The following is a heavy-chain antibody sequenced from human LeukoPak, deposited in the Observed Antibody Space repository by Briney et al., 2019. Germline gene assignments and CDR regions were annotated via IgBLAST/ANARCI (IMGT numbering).Heavy chain of an antibody. J-gene: IGHJ4*02. CDR3: ARGMHGGYYFDY. Sequence: GRSLRLSCAASGFTFSSYAMHWVRQAPGKGLEWVAVISYDGSNKYYADSVKGRFTISRDNSKNTLYLQMNSLRAEDTAVYYCARGMHGGYYFDYWGQGTLVTVSS. V-gene: IGHV3-30*04. D-gene: IGHD2-15*01. CDR2: ISYDGSNK. CDR1: GFTFSSYA.